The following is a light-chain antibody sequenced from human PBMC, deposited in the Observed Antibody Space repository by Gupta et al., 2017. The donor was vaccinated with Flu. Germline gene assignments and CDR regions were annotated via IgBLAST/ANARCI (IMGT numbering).Light chain of an antibody. J-gene: IGLJ3*02. V-gene: IGLV2-11*01. CDR1: SSDVGGYNY. CDR3: CSYAGGPWV. CDR2: DVS. Sequence: QSALTHSLPVSWSPGQSVTISCTGTSSDVGGYNYVSWYQQHPGKAPKLMIYDVSNWPSGVPDRFSGSKSGNTASLTISGLQAEDEADYYCCSYAGGPWVFGGGTKLTVL.